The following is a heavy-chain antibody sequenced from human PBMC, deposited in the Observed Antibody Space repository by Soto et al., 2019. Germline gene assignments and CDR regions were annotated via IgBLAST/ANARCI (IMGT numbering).Heavy chain of an antibody. CDR3: ARVPSSSYHYFDY. V-gene: IGHV3-48*01. CDR1: GFTFSSYS. J-gene: IGHJ4*02. D-gene: IGHD6-13*01. Sequence: GGSLRLSCAASGFTFSSYSMNWVRQAPGKGLEWVAYITNSSSTEYYADSVKGRFTISRDNSKNTLNLQMNSLRAEDTAVYYCARVPSSSYHYFDYWGQGTLVTVPQ. CDR2: ITNSSSTE.